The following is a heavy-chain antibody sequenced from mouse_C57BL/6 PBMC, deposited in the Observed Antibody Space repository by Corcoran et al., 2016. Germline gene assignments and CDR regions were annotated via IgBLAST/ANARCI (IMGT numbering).Heavy chain of an antibody. CDR3: ARWNGNFRYWYFDV. CDR2: INPNNGGT. J-gene: IGHJ1*03. CDR1: GYTFTDYN. D-gene: IGHD2-1*01. Sequence: EVQLQQSGPELVKPGASVKIPCKASGYTFTDYNKDWVKQSHGKSLEWMGDINPNNGGTIYNQKFKGKATLTVDKSSSTAYMELRSLTSEDTAVYYCARWNGNFRYWYFDVWGTGTTVTVSS. V-gene: IGHV1-18*01.